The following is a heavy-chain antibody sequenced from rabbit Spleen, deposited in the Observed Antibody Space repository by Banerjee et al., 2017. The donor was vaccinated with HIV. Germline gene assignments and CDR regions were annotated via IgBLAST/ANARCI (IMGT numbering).Heavy chain of an antibody. D-gene: IGHD4-1*01. CDR2: IDAGSSGTT. Sequence: QEQLVESGGDLVKPGASLTLTCTASGFSFSTRYYMCWVRQAPGKGLEWIACIDAGSSGTTYYATWAKGRFTISKTSSTTVTLQMPSLTAADTATYFCARETSSGWGVVSFYFNLWGPGTLVTVS. V-gene: IGHV1S45*01. CDR1: GFSFSTRYY. CDR3: ARETSSGWGVVSFYFNL. J-gene: IGHJ4*01.